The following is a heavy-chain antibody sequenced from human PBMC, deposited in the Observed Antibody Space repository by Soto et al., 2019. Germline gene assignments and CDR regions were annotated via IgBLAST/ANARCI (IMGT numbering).Heavy chain of an antibody. J-gene: IGHJ4*02. V-gene: IGHV3-23*01. D-gene: IGHD2-2*01. CDR2: ISGSGGRI. CDR3: AKPNLYCSSTSCYDY. CDR1: GFTFSSYA. Sequence: HPGGSLRLSCAASGFTFSSYAMSWARQAPGKGLEWVSVISGSGGRINYADSVKGRFTISRDNSKNTLYLQMNSLRGEDTAVYYCAKPNLYCSSTSCYDYWGPGNPGHR.